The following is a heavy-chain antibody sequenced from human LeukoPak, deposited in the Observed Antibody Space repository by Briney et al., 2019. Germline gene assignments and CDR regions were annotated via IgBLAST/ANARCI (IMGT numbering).Heavy chain of an antibody. D-gene: IGHD6-13*01. CDR1: GGSISSYY. CDR2: IYTSGST. CDR3: ARVTTSAAAGIWYFDL. V-gene: IGHV4-4*07. Sequence: PSETLSLTCTVSGGSISSYYWGWIRQPAGKGLEWIGRIYTSGSTNYNASLKSRVSMSVDTSKNQFSLKLNSVSAADTAVYYCARVTTSAAAGIWYFDLWGRGTLVTVSS. J-gene: IGHJ2*01.